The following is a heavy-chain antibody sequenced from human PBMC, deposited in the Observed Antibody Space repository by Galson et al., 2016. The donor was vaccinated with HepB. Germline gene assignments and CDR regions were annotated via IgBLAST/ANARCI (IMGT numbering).Heavy chain of an antibody. CDR1: GGSINNYY. CDR2: VGYNGDT. CDR3: SSELSSFEF. V-gene: IGHV4-59*01. J-gene: IGHJ4*02. Sequence: SETLSLTCTVAGGSINNYYWHWIRQPPGKGLEWVGFVGYNGDTRYNPSLRGRITISLDTPKNQFSLKLNALTSADTAVYYCSSELSSFEFWGQGILVTVSS.